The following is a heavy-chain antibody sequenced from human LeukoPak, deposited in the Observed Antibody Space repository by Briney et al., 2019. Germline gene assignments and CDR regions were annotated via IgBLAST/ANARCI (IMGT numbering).Heavy chain of an antibody. CDR2: IIPIFGTA. CDR1: GGTFSSYA. Sequence: SVKVSCKATGGTFSSYAISWVRQAPGQGLEWMGRIIPIFGTANYAQKFQGRVTITTDESTSTAYMELSSLRSEDTAVYYCATRLRFLESYYFDYWGQGTLVTVSS. J-gene: IGHJ4*02. V-gene: IGHV1-69*05. CDR3: ATRLRFLESYYFDY. D-gene: IGHD3-3*01.